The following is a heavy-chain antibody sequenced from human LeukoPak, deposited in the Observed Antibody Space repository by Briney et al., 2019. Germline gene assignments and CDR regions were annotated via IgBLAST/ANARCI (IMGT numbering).Heavy chain of an antibody. Sequence: GGSLRLSCAASGFTFNNYAMTWVRQSPGKGLEWVSTICGSGTTTYYADSVRGRFTISRDNSKTTLYLQLNSLRAEDTAVYYCANDLRNYYDTSVLSWGQGTLVTVSS. D-gene: IGHD3-22*01. CDR2: ICGSGTTT. CDR3: ANDLRNYYDTSVLS. CDR1: GFTFNNYA. V-gene: IGHV3-23*01. J-gene: IGHJ5*02.